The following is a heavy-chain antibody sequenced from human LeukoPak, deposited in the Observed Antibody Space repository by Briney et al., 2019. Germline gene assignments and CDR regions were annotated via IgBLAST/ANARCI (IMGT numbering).Heavy chain of an antibody. V-gene: IGHV3-30*03. D-gene: IGHD3-10*01. CDR1: GFTFSSYG. CDR3: ARDEPVGVFDY. CDR2: ISYDGSNK. Sequence: PGRSLRLSCAASGFTFSSYGMHWVRQAPGKGLEWVAVISYDGSNKYYADSVKGRFTISRDNSKNTLYLQMNSLRAEDTAVYYCARDEPVGVFDYWGQGTLVTVSS. J-gene: IGHJ4*02.